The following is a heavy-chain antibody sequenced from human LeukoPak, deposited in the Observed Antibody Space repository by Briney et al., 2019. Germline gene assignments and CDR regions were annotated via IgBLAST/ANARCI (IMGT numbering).Heavy chain of an antibody. Sequence: GGSLRLSCAASGFTFSSYAMHWVRQAPGKGLEGVAVISYDGSNKYYADSVKGRFTISRDNSKNTLYLQMNSLRAEDTAVYYCAREGVDTAMPLDYWGQGTLVTVSS. D-gene: IGHD5-18*01. CDR2: ISYDGSNK. V-gene: IGHV3-30-3*01. CDR1: GFTFSSYA. CDR3: AREGVDTAMPLDY. J-gene: IGHJ4*02.